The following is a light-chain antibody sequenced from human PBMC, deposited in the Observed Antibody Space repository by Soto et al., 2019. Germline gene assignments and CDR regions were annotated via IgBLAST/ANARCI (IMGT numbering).Light chain of an antibody. J-gene: IGKJ1*01. CDR3: QQYENYWT. V-gene: IGKV3-15*01. CDR2: GAS. CDR1: QSISDT. Sequence: EIVMTQSPATLSVSPGGRATLSCRASQSISDTLAWYQQKPGQAPRLLIHGASTRAPGFPARFSGSGSGTEFTLTISSLQPEDFAVYYCQQYENYWTFGQGTKVDIK.